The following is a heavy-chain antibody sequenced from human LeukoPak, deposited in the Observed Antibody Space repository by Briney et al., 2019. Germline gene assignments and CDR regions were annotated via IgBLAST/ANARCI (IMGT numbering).Heavy chain of an antibody. CDR3: ARVSESYCGGDCYSGDWFDP. V-gene: IGHV4-38-2*02. CDR2: IYHSGST. CDR1: GYSISSGYY. D-gene: IGHD2-21*02. Sequence: SETLSLTCTVSGYSISSGYYWGWIRQPPGKGLEWIGSIYHSGSTYYNPSLKSRVTISVDTSKNQFSLKLSSVTAADTAVYYCARVSESYCGGDCYSGDWFDPWGQGTLVTVSS. J-gene: IGHJ5*02.